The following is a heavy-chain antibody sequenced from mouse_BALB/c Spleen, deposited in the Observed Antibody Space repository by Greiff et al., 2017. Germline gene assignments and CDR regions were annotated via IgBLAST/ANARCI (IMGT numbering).Heavy chain of an antibody. CDR1: GFTFTDYY. V-gene: IGHV7-3*02. CDR2: IRNKANGYTT. J-gene: IGHJ2*01. CDR3: ARDLPYFDY. Sequence: EVQLVESGGGLVQPGGSLRLSCATSGFTFTDYYMSWVRQPPGKALEWLGFIRNKANGYTTEYSASVKGRFTISRDNSQSILYLQMNTLRAEDSATYYCARDLPYFDYWGQGTTLTVSS.